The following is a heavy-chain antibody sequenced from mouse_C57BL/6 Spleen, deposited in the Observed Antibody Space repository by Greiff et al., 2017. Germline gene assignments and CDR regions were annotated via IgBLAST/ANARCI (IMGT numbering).Heavy chain of an antibody. V-gene: IGHV1-26*01. CDR3: ARKRIYYGKPHYAMDY. D-gene: IGHD2-1*01. CDR1: GYTFTDYY. CDR2: INPNNGGT. Sequence: EVQLQQSGPELVKPGASVKISCKASGYTFTDYYMNWVKQSHGQSLEWIGDINPNNGGTSYNQKFKGKATLTVDKSSSTAYMELRSLTSEDSAVYYCARKRIYYGKPHYAMDYWGQGTSVTVSS. J-gene: IGHJ4*01.